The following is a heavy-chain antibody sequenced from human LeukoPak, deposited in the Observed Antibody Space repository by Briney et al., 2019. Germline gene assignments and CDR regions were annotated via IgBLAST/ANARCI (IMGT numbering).Heavy chain of an antibody. CDR1: GFTFDDYA. J-gene: IGHJ4*02. V-gene: IGHV3-9*01. CDR2: ISWNSGSI. D-gene: IGHD6-13*01. Sequence: GGSLRLSCAASGFTFDDYAMHWVRQAPGKGLEWVSGISWNSGSIGYADSVKGRFTISRDNAKNSLYLQMNSLRAEVTALYYCAKDWVAAAGRFDYWGQGTLVTVSS. CDR3: AKDWVAAAGRFDY.